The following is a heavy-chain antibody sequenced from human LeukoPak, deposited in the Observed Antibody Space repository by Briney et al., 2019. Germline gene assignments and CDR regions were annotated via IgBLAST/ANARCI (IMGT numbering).Heavy chain of an antibody. Sequence: ASVKVSCKASGYTFTSYGISWVRQAPGQGLEWMGWINPNSGGTSYAQKFKGGVTMTRDTSINTVYMELSRLGSDDTAVYYCARDYELGTPGSAYEFFDYWGQGTLVTVSS. CDR1: GYTFTSYG. V-gene: IGHV1-2*02. D-gene: IGHD3-10*01. J-gene: IGHJ4*02. CDR3: ARDYELGTPGSAYEFFDY. CDR2: INPNSGGT.